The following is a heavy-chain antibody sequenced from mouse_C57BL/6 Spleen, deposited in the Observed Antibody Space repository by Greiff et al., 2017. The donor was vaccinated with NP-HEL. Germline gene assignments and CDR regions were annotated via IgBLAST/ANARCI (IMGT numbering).Heavy chain of an antibody. Sequence: VQLQQSGPELVKPGASVKLSCKASGYTFTDYNMHWVKQSHGKSLEWIGYINPNNGGTSYNEKFKGKATLTANKSSSTAYMELRSLTSEDSAVYYCARGGYYYCDGWGEGTTLTVAS. CDR2: INPNNGGT. CDR3: ARGGYYYCDG. CDR1: GYTFTDYN. D-gene: IGHD2-12*01. V-gene: IGHV1-22*01. J-gene: IGHJ2*01.